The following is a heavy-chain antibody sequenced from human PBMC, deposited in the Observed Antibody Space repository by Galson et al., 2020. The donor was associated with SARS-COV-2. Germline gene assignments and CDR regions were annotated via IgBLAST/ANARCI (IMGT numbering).Heavy chain of an antibody. CDR2: ISAYNGNT. V-gene: IGHV1-18*01. CDR1: GYTFTSYG. J-gene: IGHJ6*02. Sequence: ASVKVSCKASGYTFTSYGIRWVRQAPGQGLEWMGWISAYNGNTNYAQKLQGRVTMTTDTSTSTAYMELRSLRSDDTAVYYCIRDIVVVVAANPGRGMDVWGQGTTVTVSS. CDR3: IRDIVVVVAANPGRGMDV. D-gene: IGHD2-15*01.